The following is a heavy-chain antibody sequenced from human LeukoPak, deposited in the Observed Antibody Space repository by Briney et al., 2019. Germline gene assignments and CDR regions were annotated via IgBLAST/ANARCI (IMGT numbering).Heavy chain of an antibody. CDR2: IYYSGST. J-gene: IGHJ6*03. D-gene: IGHD2-15*01. CDR1: GCSLSSGYY. Sequence: SENLSLTCTVAGCSLSSGYYWGWIRQPPGKGLEWIGGIYYSGSTYYNPSLKSRVTISVDTSKNQFSLKLSSVTAADTAVYYCARESMDIVVVVAATPSTYYMDVWGKGTTVTVSS. CDR3: ARESMDIVVVVAATPSTYYMDV. V-gene: IGHV4-38-2*02.